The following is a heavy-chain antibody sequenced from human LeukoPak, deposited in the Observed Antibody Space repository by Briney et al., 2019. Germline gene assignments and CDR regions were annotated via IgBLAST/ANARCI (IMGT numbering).Heavy chain of an antibody. CDR3: AREPPLRYYGMDV. D-gene: IGHD3-9*01. Sequence: PSETLSLTCTVSGGSISSGGYYWSWIRQHPGKGLEWIGYIYCSGSTYYNPSLKSRVTISVDTSKNQFSLKLSSVTAADTAVYYCAREPPLRYYGMDVWGQGTTVTVSS. CDR2: IYCSGST. J-gene: IGHJ6*02. CDR1: GGSISSGGYY. V-gene: IGHV4-31*03.